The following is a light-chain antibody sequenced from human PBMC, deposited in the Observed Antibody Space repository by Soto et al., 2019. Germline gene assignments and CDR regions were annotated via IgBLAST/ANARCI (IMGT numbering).Light chain of an antibody. V-gene: IGLV2-23*01. CDR1: SSDVGSYNL. CDR2: EGS. Sequence: QSALTQPASVSGSPGQSITISCTGTSSDVGSYNLVSWYQQYPGKAPKLMIYEGSKRPSGVSNRFSGSKSGNTASLTITGLQAEEEADYYCCSYAGTSSYVFGTGTKVTVL. CDR3: CSYAGTSSYV. J-gene: IGLJ1*01.